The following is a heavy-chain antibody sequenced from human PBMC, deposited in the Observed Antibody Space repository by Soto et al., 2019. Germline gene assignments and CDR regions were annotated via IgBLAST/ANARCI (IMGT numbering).Heavy chain of an antibody. Sequence: GGSLRLSCAASGFTFSNAWMNWVRQAPGKGLEWVSAISGSGGSTYYADSVKGRFTISRDNSKNTLYLQMNSLRAEDTAVYYCAKEPEWELLTFDYWGQGTLVTVSS. J-gene: IGHJ4*02. CDR3: AKEPEWELLTFDY. CDR1: GFTFSNAW. D-gene: IGHD1-26*01. V-gene: IGHV3-23*01. CDR2: ISGSGGST.